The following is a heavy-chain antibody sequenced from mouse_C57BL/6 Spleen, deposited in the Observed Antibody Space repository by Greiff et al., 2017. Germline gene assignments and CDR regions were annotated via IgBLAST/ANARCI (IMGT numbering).Heavy chain of an antibody. CDR1: GYTFTSYW. CDR3: ARDLRPDY. Sequence: VQLQQPGAELVKPGASVKLSCKASGYTFTSYWMHWVKQRPGQGLEWIGMIHPKSGSTNYNEKFKSKATMTVDKSSSTAYMQHSSLTSEDSAVYYCARDLRPDYWGQGTTLTVSS. CDR2: IHPKSGST. V-gene: IGHV1-64*01. J-gene: IGHJ2*01.